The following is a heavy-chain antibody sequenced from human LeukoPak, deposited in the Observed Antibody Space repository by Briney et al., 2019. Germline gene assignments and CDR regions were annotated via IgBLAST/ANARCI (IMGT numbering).Heavy chain of an antibody. J-gene: IGHJ4*02. CDR2: IYPGDSDT. D-gene: IGHD3-22*01. CDR3: ARPGIYYDSSNPGDY. CDR1: GYSFTSYW. V-gene: IGHV5-51*03. Sequence: GESLKISSKGSGYSFTSYWIGWVRQMPGKGLEWMWIIYPGDSDTRYSPSFQGQVTISADKSISTAYLQWSSLKASDTAMYYCARPGIYYDSSNPGDYWGQGTLVTVSS.